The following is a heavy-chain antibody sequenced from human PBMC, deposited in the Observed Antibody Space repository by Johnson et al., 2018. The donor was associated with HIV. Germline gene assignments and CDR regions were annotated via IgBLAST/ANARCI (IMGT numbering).Heavy chain of an antibody. J-gene: IGHJ3*02. CDR2: ISSSDSTI. CDR3: ARGLGESYPYPPDAFDI. CDR1: GFTLTDHY. D-gene: IGHD1-26*01. Sequence: QVQLVESGGGLVQPGGSLRLSCVGSGFTLTDHYMDWVRQAPGKGLEWVSYISSSDSTIYYADSVKGRFTISRDNAKNALYLQMNSLRAEDTAVYYCARGLGESYPYPPDAFDIWGQGTMVTVSS. V-gene: IGHV3-11*04.